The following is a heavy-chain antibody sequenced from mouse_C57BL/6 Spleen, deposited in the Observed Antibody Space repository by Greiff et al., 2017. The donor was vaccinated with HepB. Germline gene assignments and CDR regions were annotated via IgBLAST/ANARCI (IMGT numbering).Heavy chain of an antibody. V-gene: IGHV1-82*01. CDR3: ARSGGYGNIAY. D-gene: IGHD2-1*01. J-gene: IGHJ3*01. Sequence: QVQLQQSGPELVKPGASVKISCKASGYAFSSSWMNWVKQRPGKGLEWIGRIYPGDGDTNYNGKFKGKATLTADKSSSTAYMQLSSLTSEDSAVYFCARSGGYGNIAYWGQGTLVTVSA. CDR2: IYPGDGDT. CDR1: GYAFSSSW.